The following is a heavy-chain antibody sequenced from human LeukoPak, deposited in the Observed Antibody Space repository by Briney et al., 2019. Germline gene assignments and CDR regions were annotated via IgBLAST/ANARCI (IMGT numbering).Heavy chain of an antibody. V-gene: IGHV4-39*07. Sequence: SETLSLTCTVSGGSISSSSYYWGWIRQPPGKGLEWIGSIYYSGSTYYNPSLKSRVTISVDTSKNQFSLKLSSVTAADTAVYYCASPHPAYWGQGTLVTVSS. CDR1: GGSISSSSYY. J-gene: IGHJ4*02. CDR3: ASPHPAY. CDR2: IYYSGST.